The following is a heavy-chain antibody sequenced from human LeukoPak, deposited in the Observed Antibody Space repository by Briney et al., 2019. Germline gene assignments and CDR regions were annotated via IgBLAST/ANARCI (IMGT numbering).Heavy chain of an antibody. V-gene: IGHV4-59*01. CDR2: IYYSGST. J-gene: IGHJ5*02. CDR1: GGSISSYY. Sequence: KTSETLSLTCTVSGGSISSYYWSWIRQPPGKGLEWIGYIYYSGSTNYNPSLKSRVTISVDTSKNQFSLKLSSVTAADTAVYYCARMGEGPDYGGSYNWFDPWGQGTLVTVSS. D-gene: IGHD4-23*01. CDR3: ARMGEGPDYGGSYNWFDP.